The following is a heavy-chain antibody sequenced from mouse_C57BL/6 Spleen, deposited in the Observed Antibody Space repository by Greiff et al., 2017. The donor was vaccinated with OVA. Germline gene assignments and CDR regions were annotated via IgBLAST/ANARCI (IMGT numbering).Heavy chain of an antibody. CDR3: ARLVTTFYAMDY. J-gene: IGHJ4*01. D-gene: IGHD2-5*01. Sequence: EVKLVESGGDLVKPGGSLKLSCAASGFTFSSYGMSWVRQTPDKRLEWVATISSGGSYTYYPDSVKGRFTISRDNAKNTLYLQMSSLKSEDTAMYYCARLVTTFYAMDYWGQGTSVTVSS. CDR1: GFTFSSYG. CDR2: ISSGGSYT. V-gene: IGHV5-6*02.